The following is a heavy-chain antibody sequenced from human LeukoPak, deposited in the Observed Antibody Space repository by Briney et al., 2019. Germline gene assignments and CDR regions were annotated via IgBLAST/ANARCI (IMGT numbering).Heavy chain of an antibody. CDR1: GGSISSYY. D-gene: IGHD2-2*01. J-gene: IGHJ6*03. CDR3: ARASEWEYQLLPPNYYYYYMDV. Sequence: SETLSLTCTVSGGSISSYYWSWIRQPPGKGLEWIGYIYYSGSTNYNPSLKSRVTISVDTSKNQFSLKLSSVTAADTAVYYCARASEWEYQLLPPNYYYYYMDVWGKGTTVTVSS. V-gene: IGHV4-59*01. CDR2: IYYSGST.